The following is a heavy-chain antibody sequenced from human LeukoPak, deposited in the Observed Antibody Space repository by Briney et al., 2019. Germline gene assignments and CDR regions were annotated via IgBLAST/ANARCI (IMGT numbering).Heavy chain of an antibody. J-gene: IGHJ4*02. CDR2: IIPIFGTA. CDR1: GGTFSSYA. D-gene: IGHD3-22*01. V-gene: IGHV1-69*06. Sequence: SVKVSCKASGGTFSSYAISWVRQAPGQGLEWMGGIIPIFGTANYAQKFQGRVTITADKSTSTAYMELSSLRSEDTAVYYCARALDYYDSSGYYYAYYFDYWGQGTLVTVSS. CDR3: ARALDYYDSSGYYYAYYFDY.